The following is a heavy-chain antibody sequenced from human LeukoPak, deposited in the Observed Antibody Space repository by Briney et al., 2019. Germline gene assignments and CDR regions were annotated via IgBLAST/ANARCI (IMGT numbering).Heavy chain of an antibody. D-gene: IGHD3-3*01. Sequence: ASETLSLTCTVSGTSVATDNSHWSWIRQPPGKGLEWIGEINHSGSTNYNPSLKSRVTISVDTSKNQFSLKLSSVTAADTAVYYCARGLLRFLEWLSPNWFDPWGQGTLVTVSS. CDR2: INHSGST. CDR3: ARGLLRFLEWLSPNWFDP. CDR1: GTSVATDNSH. J-gene: IGHJ5*02. V-gene: IGHV4-34*01.